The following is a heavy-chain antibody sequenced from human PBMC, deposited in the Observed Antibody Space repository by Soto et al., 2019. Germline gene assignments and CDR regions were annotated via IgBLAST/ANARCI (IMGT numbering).Heavy chain of an antibody. Sequence: GGSLRLSCAASGFTFSRYGIHWVRQAPGKGLEWVAVISYDGSDKNYADSVKGRFTISRDNSKNTLYLQMNSLRAEDTAVYYCAKDRHDFWSGYYVSSGMDVWGQGTTVTVS. CDR2: ISYDGSDK. CDR3: AKDRHDFWSGYYVSSGMDV. CDR1: GFTFSRYG. J-gene: IGHJ6*02. D-gene: IGHD3-3*01. V-gene: IGHV3-30*18.